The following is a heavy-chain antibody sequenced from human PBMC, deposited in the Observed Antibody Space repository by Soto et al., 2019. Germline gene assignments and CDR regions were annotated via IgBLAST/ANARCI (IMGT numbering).Heavy chain of an antibody. CDR2: ISYDGSNK. D-gene: IGHD6-6*01. Sequence: GGSLRLSCAASGFTFSSYAMHWVRQAPGKGLEWVAVISYDGSNKYYADSVKGRFTISRDNSKNTLYLQMNSLRAEDTAVYYCVSSIADEFDYWGQGTLVTVSS. CDR1: GFTFSSYA. V-gene: IGHV3-30-3*01. CDR3: VSSIADEFDY. J-gene: IGHJ4*02.